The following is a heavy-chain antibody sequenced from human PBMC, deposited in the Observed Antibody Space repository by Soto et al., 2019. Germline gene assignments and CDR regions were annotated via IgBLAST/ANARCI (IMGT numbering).Heavy chain of an antibody. V-gene: IGHV4-61*01. Sequence: WETQSLTCSVSGGYVSNKTYYWSWIRQPPGKRLEWIGYVYYSGTTNYNPSLKSRVTISVDLSKNQFSLRLSSVTTADTALYYCARTTAVPNTLRSRYFFDYWGQGTLVTVSS. D-gene: IGHD4-17*01. CDR1: GGYVSNKTYY. J-gene: IGHJ4*02. CDR2: VYYSGTT. CDR3: ARTTAVPNTLRSRYFFDY.